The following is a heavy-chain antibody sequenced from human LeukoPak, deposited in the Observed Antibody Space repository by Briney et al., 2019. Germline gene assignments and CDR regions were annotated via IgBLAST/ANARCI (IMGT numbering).Heavy chain of an antibody. Sequence: PGGSLRLSCVASGFSFSSYEMNWVRQAPGKGLEWVSSISSSSSYIYTADSVKGRFTISRDNAKNSLYLQMNSLRAEDTAVYYCARDRSSGGSCYWFDPWGQGTLVTVSS. CDR3: ARDRSSGGSCYWFDP. CDR1: GFSFSSYE. CDR2: ISSSSSYI. V-gene: IGHV3-21*01. D-gene: IGHD2-15*01. J-gene: IGHJ5*02.